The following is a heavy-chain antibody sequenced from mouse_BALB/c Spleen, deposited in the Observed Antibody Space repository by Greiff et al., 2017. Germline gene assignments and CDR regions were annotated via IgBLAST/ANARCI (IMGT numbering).Heavy chain of an antibody. D-gene: IGHD2-4*01. V-gene: IGHV5-6-5*01. J-gene: IGHJ1*01. CDR3: ARGGVMIKGGYWYFDV. Sequence: EVMLVESGGGLVKPGGSLKLSCAASGFTFSSYAMSWVRQTPEKRLEWVASISSGGSTYYRDSVKGRFTISRDNARNILYLQMSSLRSEDTAMYSCARGGVMIKGGYWYFDVWGAGTTVTVSS. CDR2: ISSGGST. CDR1: GFTFSSYA.